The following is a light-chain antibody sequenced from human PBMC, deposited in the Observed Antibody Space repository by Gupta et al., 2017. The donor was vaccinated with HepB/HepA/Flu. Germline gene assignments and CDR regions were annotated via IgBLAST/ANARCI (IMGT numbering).Light chain of an antibody. CDR2: DAS. Sequence: EIVLTQSPATLSLSPGERAAVSCRASQSVSRDLGWYQQRPGQAPRLLIYDASNRATAIPARFSGSGSGTDFTLTISSLEPEDFAIYYCQQRNSWPLTFGGGTKVEIK. CDR3: QQRNSWPLT. CDR1: QSVSRD. J-gene: IGKJ4*01. V-gene: IGKV3-11*01.